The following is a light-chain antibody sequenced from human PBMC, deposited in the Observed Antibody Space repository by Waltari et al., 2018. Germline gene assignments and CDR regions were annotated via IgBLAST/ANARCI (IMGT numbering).Light chain of an antibody. J-gene: IGKJ4*01. CDR1: QALSSA. CDR3: QQLHSYPVT. CDR2: DAS. Sequence: AVQLTQSPSSLSASVGDRFTITCRASQALSSALAWYQQKPGKAPNLLIYDASNLESGVPSRFSGSGSGTHFTLTISSLQPADFATYYCQQLHSYPVTFGGGTKVEIK. V-gene: IGKV1-13*02.